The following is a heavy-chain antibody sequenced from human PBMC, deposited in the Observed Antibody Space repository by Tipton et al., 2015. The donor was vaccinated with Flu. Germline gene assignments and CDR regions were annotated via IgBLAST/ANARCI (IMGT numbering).Heavy chain of an antibody. CDR2: IIPSLGTA. CDR1: GGSFSNNA. CDR3: ARDIEEYCSGGSCYSVDY. J-gene: IGHJ4*02. D-gene: IGHD2-15*01. Sequence: QMVQSGAEVKKAGSSVKVSCKASGGSFSNNAFSWVRQAPGQGLEWMGRIIPSLGTAKYAQKFQDRVTINADESTSTAYMELSSLRSEDTAAYYCARDIEEYCSGGSCYSVDYWGQGTLVTVSS. V-gene: IGHV1-69*15.